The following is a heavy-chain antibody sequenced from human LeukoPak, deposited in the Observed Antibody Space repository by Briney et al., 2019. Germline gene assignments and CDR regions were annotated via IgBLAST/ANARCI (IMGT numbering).Heavy chain of an antibody. Sequence: ASVKVSCKASGYTFTGYYMHWVRQAPGQGLEWMGWINPNSGGTNYAQKFQGRVTMTRDTSISTAYMELSSLRSEDTAVYYCARGEEMATPFDYWGQGTLVTVSS. CDR1: GYTFTGYY. CDR2: INPNSGGT. V-gene: IGHV1-2*02. CDR3: ARGEEMATPFDY. J-gene: IGHJ4*02. D-gene: IGHD5-24*01.